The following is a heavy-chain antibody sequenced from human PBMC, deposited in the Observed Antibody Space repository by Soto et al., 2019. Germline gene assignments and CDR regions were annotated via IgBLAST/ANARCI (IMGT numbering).Heavy chain of an antibody. Sequence: QVQLVQSGAEVKRPGASVKVSCRASGYTFTTHYMHWVRQAPGQGPERLGFINPDGGSTNYPQKFQGRVTMTRDTSTSTVYMELSSLRSEDTAVYYCARVKYSSSSVWGGFDYWGQGTLVTVSS. CDR1: GYTFTTHY. CDR3: ARVKYSSSSVWGGFDY. J-gene: IGHJ4*02. D-gene: IGHD6-6*01. CDR2: INPDGGST. V-gene: IGHV1-46*01.